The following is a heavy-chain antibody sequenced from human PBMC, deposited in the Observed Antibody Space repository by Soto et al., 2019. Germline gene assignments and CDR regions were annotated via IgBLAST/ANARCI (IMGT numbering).Heavy chain of an antibody. D-gene: IGHD1-26*01. CDR1: GYTFTSYG. CDR3: ARVVGALGHWFDP. V-gene: IGHV1-18*01. J-gene: IGHJ5*02. Sequence: QVPLVQSGAEVKKPGASVKVSCKASGYTFTSYGISWVRQAPGQGLEWMGRISAYNGNTNYAQKLQGRVTMTSDTPTSTAYMELRSLRSADTAAYSCARVVGALGHWFDPWGQGTLVTVSS. CDR2: ISAYNGNT.